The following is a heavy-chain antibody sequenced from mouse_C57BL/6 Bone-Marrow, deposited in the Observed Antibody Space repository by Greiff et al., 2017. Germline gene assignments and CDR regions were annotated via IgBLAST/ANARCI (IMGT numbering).Heavy chain of an antibody. CDR2: IDPENGDT. CDR3: TTIYYDYDRGVFDY. D-gene: IGHD2-4*01. Sequence: VQLQQSGAELVRPGASVKLSCTASGFNIKDDYMHWVKQRPEQGLEWIGWIDPENGDTEYASKFQGKATITADTSSNTAYLQLSSLTSEDTAVYYGTTIYYDYDRGVFDYWGQGTTLTVSS. CDR1: GFNIKDDY. J-gene: IGHJ2*01. V-gene: IGHV14-4*01.